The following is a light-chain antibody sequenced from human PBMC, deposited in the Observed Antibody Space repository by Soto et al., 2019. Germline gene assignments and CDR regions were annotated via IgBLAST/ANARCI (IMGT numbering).Light chain of an antibody. J-gene: IGKJ4*01. CDR3: QQFSSYPLT. CDR1: QSVSNNY. V-gene: IGKV3-20*01. CDR2: DAS. Sequence: DIVLTQSPGTLSLSPGERATLSCWASQSVSNNYLAWYQQKTGQGPRXXIYDASSRATGIPDRFSGGVSGTDFTLNISRLEPEDFEVDDCQQFSSYPLTFGGGTKVDI.